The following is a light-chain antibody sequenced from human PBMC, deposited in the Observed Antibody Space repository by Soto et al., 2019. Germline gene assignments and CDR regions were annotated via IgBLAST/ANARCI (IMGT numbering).Light chain of an antibody. Sequence: QSVLTQPASVSGSPGQSITISCTGTSSDVGGYNYVSWYQQHPGKAPKLMIYEVSNRPSGVSNRFSGSKSGTSVSLAITGLQAEDEADYYCQSYDTSLSGVVFGGGTKLTVL. CDR1: SSDVGGYNY. CDR3: QSYDTSLSGVV. V-gene: IGLV2-14*01. J-gene: IGLJ2*01. CDR2: EVS.